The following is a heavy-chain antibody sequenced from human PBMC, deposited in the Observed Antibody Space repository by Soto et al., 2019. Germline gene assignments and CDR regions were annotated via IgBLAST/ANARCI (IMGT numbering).Heavy chain of an antibody. D-gene: IGHD3-9*01. CDR2: INHSGSN. J-gene: IGHJ3*02. V-gene: IGHV4-34*01. CDR1: GGSFSTYY. CDR3: ARGGSNDWQVAFDI. Sequence: PSETLSLTCVVSGGSFSTYYYNWIRQSPGKGLEWIGEINHSGSNNYSPSLKSRVTMSLDTSKNQFSLKLTSVTAADTAVYYCARGGSNDWQVAFDIWCQGTMVTVSS.